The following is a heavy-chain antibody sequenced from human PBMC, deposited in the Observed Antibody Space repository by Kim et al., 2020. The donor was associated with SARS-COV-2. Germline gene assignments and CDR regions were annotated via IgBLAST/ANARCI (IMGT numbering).Heavy chain of an antibody. J-gene: IGHJ6*02. V-gene: IGHV3-48*02. CDR3: ARDPYYDFWSGYYFPSYYYGMDV. CDR1: GFTFSSYS. D-gene: IGHD3-3*01. Sequence: GGSLRLSCAASGFTFSSYSMNWVRQAPGKGLEWVSYISSSSSTIYYADSVKGRFTISRDNAKNSLYLQMNSLRDEDTAVYYCARDPYYDFWSGYYFPSYYYGMDVWGQGTTVTVSS. CDR2: ISSSSSTI.